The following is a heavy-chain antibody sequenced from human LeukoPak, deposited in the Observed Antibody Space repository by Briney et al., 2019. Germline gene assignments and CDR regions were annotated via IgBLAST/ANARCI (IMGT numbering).Heavy chain of an antibody. Sequence: SETLSPTCAVYGGSFSGYYWSWIRQPPGKGLEWIGEINHSGSTNYNPSLKSRVTISVDTSKNQFSLKLSSVTAADTAVYYCARGPYSSSSYYFDYWGQGTLVTVSS. CDR1: GGSFSGYY. V-gene: IGHV4-34*01. J-gene: IGHJ4*02. CDR3: ARGPYSSSSYYFDY. D-gene: IGHD6-6*01. CDR2: INHSGST.